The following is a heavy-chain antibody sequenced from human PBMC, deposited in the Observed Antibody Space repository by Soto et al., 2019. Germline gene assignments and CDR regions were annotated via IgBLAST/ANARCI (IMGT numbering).Heavy chain of an antibody. Sequence: SGTLSLTCTVSGGSVNTYDWSWIRQAAGKGLEWIGRIYSGGSTNYNPSLMSRGSVSVDMSKNQFSLKLSSVTAADTAVYYCARGPGGFGEFSLDYWGQGTLVTVSS. J-gene: IGHJ4*01. CDR3: ARGPGGFGEFSLDY. CDR1: GGSVNTYD. V-gene: IGHV4-4*07. CDR2: IYSGGST. D-gene: IGHD3-10*01.